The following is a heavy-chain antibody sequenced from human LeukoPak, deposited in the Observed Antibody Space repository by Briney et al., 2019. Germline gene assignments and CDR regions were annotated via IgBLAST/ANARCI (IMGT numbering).Heavy chain of an antibody. CDR2: INHTSIVT. CDR3: ARDGEVDIVVVPPAPSFDP. V-gene: IGHV1-2*02. Sequence: SLKVSCKASGYTFTGYYIHSVRQAPGHGLGWMGWINHTSIVTDYAKKFQGRDNMTRDTTISTAYMDLSRLKSDDTAVYYCARDGEVDIVVVPPAPSFDPWGQGTLVIVSS. D-gene: IGHD2-2*03. J-gene: IGHJ5*02. CDR1: GYTFTGYY.